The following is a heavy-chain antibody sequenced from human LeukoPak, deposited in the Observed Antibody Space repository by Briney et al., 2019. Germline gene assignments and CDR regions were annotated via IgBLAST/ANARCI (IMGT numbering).Heavy chain of an antibody. CDR2: ISWNSGSI. CDR3: AKVTSGSSWYFLDWYFDL. J-gene: IGHJ2*01. D-gene: IGHD6-13*01. CDR1: GFTFDDYA. V-gene: IGHV3-9*01. Sequence: PGGSLRLSCAASGFTFDDYAMHWVRQAPGKGLEWVSGISWNSGSIGYADSVKGRFTISRDNAKNSLYLQMNSLRAEDTALYYCAKVTSGSSWYFLDWYFDLWGRGTLVTVSS.